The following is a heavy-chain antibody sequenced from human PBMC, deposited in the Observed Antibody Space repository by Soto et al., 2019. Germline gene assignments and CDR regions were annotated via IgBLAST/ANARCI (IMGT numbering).Heavy chain of an antibody. Sequence: PGGSLRLSCEASGFTFSSYWMSWVRQAPGEGLEWVSTMSGSGSKTYYADSVRGRFTISRDRSKNTLYLQMNSLRAEDTALYYCAKNQERELPRVIDFWGQGTLVTVSS. CDR1: GFTFSSYW. D-gene: IGHD1-7*01. V-gene: IGHV3-23*01. CDR2: MSGSGSKT. CDR3: AKNQERELPRVIDF. J-gene: IGHJ4*02.